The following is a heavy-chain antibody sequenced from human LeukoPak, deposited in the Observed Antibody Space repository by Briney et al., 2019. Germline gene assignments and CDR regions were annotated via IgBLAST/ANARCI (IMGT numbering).Heavy chain of an antibody. CDR1: GFTFDDYA. CDR2: ISWNSGSI. D-gene: IGHD6-13*01. CDR3: AKDAREYSSSWYYFDY. V-gene: IGHV3-9*01. J-gene: IGHJ4*02. Sequence: PGGSLRLSCAASGFTFDDYAMHWVRQAPGKGLEWVSGISWNSGSIGYADPVKGRFTISRDNAKNSLYLQMNSLRAEDTALYYCAKDAREYSSSWYYFDYWGQGTLVTVSS.